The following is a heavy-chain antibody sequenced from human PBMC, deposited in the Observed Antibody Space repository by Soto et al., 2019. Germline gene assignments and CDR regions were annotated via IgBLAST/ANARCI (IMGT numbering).Heavy chain of an antibody. CDR2: IKSVGSYT. V-gene: IGHV3-74*01. CDR3: ATGGTADCAY. Sequence: EVQLVESGGGLVQPGGSLRLSCAASGFTFNTYWMQWVRQAPGKGLVWVSRIKSVGSYTNYADSVKGRFTVSRDHGKTPLFLQMTILGAEDTAVYFCATGGTADCAYRGQGALVTVSS. D-gene: IGHD3-16*01. J-gene: IGHJ4*02. CDR1: GFTFNTYW.